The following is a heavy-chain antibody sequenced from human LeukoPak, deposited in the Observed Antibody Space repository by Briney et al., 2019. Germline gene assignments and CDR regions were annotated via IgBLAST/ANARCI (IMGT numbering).Heavy chain of an antibody. V-gene: IGHV3-48*02. CDR1: GFMFSAYN. D-gene: IGHD5-12*01. J-gene: IGHJ4*02. Sequence: PGGSLRLSCAASGFMFSAYNMNWVRQAPGKGLEWVSYISSSGSTIFYADSVKGRFTISRDNAKTSLFLQMNSLRDEDTAVYYCVSGYEPNDYWGQGTLVTVSS. CDR2: ISSSGSTI. CDR3: VSGYEPNDY.